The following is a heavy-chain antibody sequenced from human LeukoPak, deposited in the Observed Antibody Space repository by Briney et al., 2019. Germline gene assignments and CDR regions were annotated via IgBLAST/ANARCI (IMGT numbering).Heavy chain of an antibody. CDR1: GFIFSSYG. Sequence: GGSLRLSCAASGFIFSSYGMSWVRLAPGKGLQWVSFISGSSANKRYAESVKGRVSISRDNSKNTLYLLMNSLRAEDTAVYYCAKDLHYGAFGYWGQGTLVTVSS. D-gene: IGHD3-16*01. CDR3: AKDLHYGAFGY. CDR2: ISGSSANK. J-gene: IGHJ4*02. V-gene: IGHV3-23*01.